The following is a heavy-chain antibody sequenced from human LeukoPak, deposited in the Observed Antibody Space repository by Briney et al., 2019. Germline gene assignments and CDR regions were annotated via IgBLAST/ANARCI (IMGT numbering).Heavy chain of an antibody. Sequence: RPSETLSLTCAVSNASISGRNWWNWVRQAPGKGLEWVSYISSSGSTIYYADSVKGRFTISRDNAKNSLYLQMNSLRAEDTAVYYCARGPPTTYFDWEFDYWGQGTLVTVSS. CDR2: ISSSGSTI. J-gene: IGHJ4*02. V-gene: IGHV3-48*04. CDR1: NASISGRNW. D-gene: IGHD3-9*01. CDR3: ARGPPTTYFDWEFDY.